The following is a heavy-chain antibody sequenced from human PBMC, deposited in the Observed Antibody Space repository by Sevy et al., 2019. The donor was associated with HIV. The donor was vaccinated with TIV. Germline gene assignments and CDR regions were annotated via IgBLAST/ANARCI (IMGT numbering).Heavy chain of an antibody. J-gene: IGHJ6*03. CDR3: ARDDTYSDPARYHYSYMDV. CDR2: ISPYNGYT. D-gene: IGHD1-26*01. Sequence: ASVKVSCKASGYLFISYGINWVRQAPGQGLEWMGWISPYNGYTNSAQKFQDRVTLTTDTSTGTAYMGLRSLGSDDTAVYYCARDDTYSDPARYHYSYMDVWGKGTTVTVSS. CDR1: GYLFISYG. V-gene: IGHV1-18*01.